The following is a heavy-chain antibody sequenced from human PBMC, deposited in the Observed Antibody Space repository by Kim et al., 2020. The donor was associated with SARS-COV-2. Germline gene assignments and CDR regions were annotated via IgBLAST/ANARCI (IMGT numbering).Heavy chain of an antibody. J-gene: IGHJ4*02. Sequence: SETLSLTCTVSGGSLSPNTFYWGWVRQPPGKGLEWIGGIYYGDNTDYNPSLNSRVSISIDKPKNQVSMTLTSVTAADTAFYYCVRYYSVFTPFDSWGQGALVTVSS. CDR2: IYYGDNT. D-gene: IGHD1-26*01. CDR3: VRYYSVFTPFDS. CDR1: GGSLSPNTFY. V-gene: IGHV4-39*01.